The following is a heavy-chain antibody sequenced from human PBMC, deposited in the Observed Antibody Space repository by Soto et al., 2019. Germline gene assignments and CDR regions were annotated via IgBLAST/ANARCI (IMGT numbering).Heavy chain of an antibody. Sequence: GASVKVSCKASGYTFTGYYMHWVRQAPGQGLEWMGWINPNSGGTNYAQKFQGWVTMTRDTSIGTAYMELSRLRSDDTAVYYCARVMRITIFGVVDYYGMDVWGQGTTVTVSS. V-gene: IGHV1-2*04. D-gene: IGHD3-3*01. CDR2: INPNSGGT. CDR3: ARVMRITIFGVVDYYGMDV. CDR1: GYTFTGYY. J-gene: IGHJ6*02.